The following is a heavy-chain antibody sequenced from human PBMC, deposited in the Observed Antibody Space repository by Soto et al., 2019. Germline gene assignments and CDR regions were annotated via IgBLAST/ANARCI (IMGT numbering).Heavy chain of an antibody. J-gene: IGHJ4*02. V-gene: IGHV3-33*01. CDR2: IRYDGSNI. CDR3: ARDGVVATAFWGYLDY. Sequence: QVQLVESGGGVVQPGRSLRLSCVASGFTFSGYGMHWVRQAPGKGLEWVAIIRYDGSNIYYADSVRGRFAISRDNSKNTLFLHIDSPGAEGTSVYYCARDGVVATAFWGYLDYWRQGALVTVSS. CDR1: GFTFSGYG. D-gene: IGHD3-16*01.